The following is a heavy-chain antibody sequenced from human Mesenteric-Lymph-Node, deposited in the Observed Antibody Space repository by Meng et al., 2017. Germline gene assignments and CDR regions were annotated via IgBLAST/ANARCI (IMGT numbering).Heavy chain of an antibody. J-gene: IGHJ4*02. CDR3: VRVSSSDGPSGKYFQPFHN. CDR2: IIPIFERG. D-gene: IGHD2/OR15-2a*01. Sequence: SVKVSCKASGDSFNSYALSWVRQAPGQGLEWMGGIIPIFERGDYAQKFQGRLTITADKSTSTAYMELRSLRSDDTAMYYCVRVSSSDGPSGKYFQPFHNWGQGSLVTVSS. V-gene: IGHV1-69*06. CDR1: GDSFNSYA.